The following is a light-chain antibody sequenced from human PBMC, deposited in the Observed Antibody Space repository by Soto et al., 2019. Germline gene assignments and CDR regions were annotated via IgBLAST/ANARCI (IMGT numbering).Light chain of an antibody. CDR3: QQAFSAEWT. Sequence: DIQMTQSPSTLSASVGDRVTITCRASQSISSWLALYQQKPGEAPNLLIHTSFTLYSGVPSRFSGTGSGTDFTLTISSLQPEDFATYFCQQAFSAEWTFGQGTKVDIK. CDR1: QSISSW. CDR2: TSF. J-gene: IGKJ1*01. V-gene: IGKV1-39*01.